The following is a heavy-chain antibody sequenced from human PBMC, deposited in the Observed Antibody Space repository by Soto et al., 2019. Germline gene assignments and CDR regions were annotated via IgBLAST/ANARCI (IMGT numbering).Heavy chain of an antibody. CDR2: ISAYNGNT. CDR3: ARDLTSGYDAAAGY. D-gene: IGHD5-12*01. J-gene: IGHJ4*02. Sequence: ASVKVSCKASGYTFTSFGISWVRQAPGQGLEWMGWISAYNGNTNYAQKLQGRVTMTTDESTSTAYMELSSLRSEDTAVYYCARDLTSGYDAAAGYWGQGTLVTVSS. V-gene: IGHV1-18*01. CDR1: GYTFTSFG.